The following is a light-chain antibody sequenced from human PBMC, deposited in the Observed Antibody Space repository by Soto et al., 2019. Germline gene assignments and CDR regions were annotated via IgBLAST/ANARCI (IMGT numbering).Light chain of an antibody. J-gene: IGKJ2*01. CDR2: WAS. CDR3: QQYYSFPPS. CDR1: QSVLDSSNNKNN. Sequence: DIVMNQSPDSLAVSLGERATINCKSSQSVLDSSNNKNNLVWYQQKPGQPHKLVIYWASTRESGVPDRFSGSGSGTDFILTITSLHAEDVAGYYCQQYYSFPPSFGQGAKQEIK. V-gene: IGKV4-1*01.